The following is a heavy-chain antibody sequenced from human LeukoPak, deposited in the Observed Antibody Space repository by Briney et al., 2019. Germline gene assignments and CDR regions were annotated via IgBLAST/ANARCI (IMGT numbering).Heavy chain of an antibody. Sequence: GGSLRLSCAASGFSFSTYAMSWVRQAPGRGLEWVSAISGSGGRTYYADSVKGRFTISRDNSKNTLYLQMNSLRAEETAVYHCAREMYSSGFFDYWGQGTLVTVSS. J-gene: IGHJ4*02. CDR2: ISGSGGRT. CDR1: GFSFSTYA. CDR3: AREMYSSGFFDY. V-gene: IGHV3-23*01. D-gene: IGHD6-19*01.